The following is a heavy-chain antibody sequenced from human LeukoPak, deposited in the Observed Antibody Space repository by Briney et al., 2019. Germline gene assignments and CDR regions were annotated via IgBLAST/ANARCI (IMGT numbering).Heavy chain of an antibody. J-gene: IGHJ5*02. CDR2: IIPIFGTA. V-gene: IGHV1-69*13. CDR1: GGTFSSYA. CDR3: ARARRDQYSSSWYNWFYP. D-gene: IGHD6-13*01. Sequence: SVKVSCKASGGTFSSYAIRWVRQAPGQGLEWMGGIIPIFGTAKYAQKFQGRVTITADESTSTAYMELSSLRSEDTAVYYCARARRDQYSSSWYNWFYPWGQGTLVTVSS.